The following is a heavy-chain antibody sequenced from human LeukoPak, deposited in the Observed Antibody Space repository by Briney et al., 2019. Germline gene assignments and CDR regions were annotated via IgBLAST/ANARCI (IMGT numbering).Heavy chain of an antibody. V-gene: IGHV3-21*01. CDR3: ARDQRNGYNYGAFDI. D-gene: IGHD5-24*01. J-gene: IGHJ3*02. Sequence: GGSLRLSCAASGFTFSSYSMNWVRQAPGKGLEWVSSISSSSSYIYYADSVKGRFTISRDNAKNSLYLQMNSLRAEDTAVYYCARDQRNGYNYGAFDIWGQGTMVTVSS. CDR1: GFTFSSYS. CDR2: ISSSSSYI.